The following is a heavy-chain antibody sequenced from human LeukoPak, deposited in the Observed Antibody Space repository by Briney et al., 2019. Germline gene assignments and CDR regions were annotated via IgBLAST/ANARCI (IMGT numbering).Heavy chain of an antibody. D-gene: IGHD3-22*01. CDR3: ATFSYDSSGYYFDHLWFDP. CDR1: GFTFSSYS. J-gene: IGHJ5*02. CDR2: ISSSSSYI. Sequence: NSGGSLRLSCAASGFTFSSYSMTWVRQAPGKGLEWVSSISSSSSYIYYADSVKGRFTISRDDAKNSLYLQMNSLRAEDTAVYYCATFSYDSSGYYFDHLWFDPWGQGTLVTVSS. V-gene: IGHV3-21*01.